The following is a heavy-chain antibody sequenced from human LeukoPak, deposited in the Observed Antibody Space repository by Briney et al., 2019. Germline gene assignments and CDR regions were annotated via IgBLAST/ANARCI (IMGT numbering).Heavy chain of an antibody. CDR1: GFTFNSYA. Sequence: GGSLRLSCAASGFTFNSYAVHWVRQAPGKGLEWVAVISYDGGINFYAASVKGRFTISRDNSKNTLYLQMNSLRTDDTALYFCARDRRYCSGGSCYFDYFFDHWGQGTLVTVSS. D-gene: IGHD2-15*01. V-gene: IGHV3-30-3*01. J-gene: IGHJ4*02. CDR2: ISYDGGIN. CDR3: ARDRRYCSGGSCYFDYFFDH.